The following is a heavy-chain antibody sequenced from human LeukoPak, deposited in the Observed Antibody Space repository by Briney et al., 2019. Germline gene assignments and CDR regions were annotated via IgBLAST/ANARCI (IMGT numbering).Heavy chain of an antibody. CDR3: ASCSSTTQGESCYYYYYMDV. Sequence: GGSLRLSCAASGFTVNSNYMSWVRQAPGKGLEWVSVIYSGGSTYYADSVKGRFTISRDNSKNTLYLQMNSLRAEDTAVYYCASCSSTTQGESCYYYYYMDVWGKGTTVTVSS. J-gene: IGHJ6*03. CDR2: IYSGGST. V-gene: IGHV3-53*01. CDR1: GFTVNSNY. D-gene: IGHD2-2*01.